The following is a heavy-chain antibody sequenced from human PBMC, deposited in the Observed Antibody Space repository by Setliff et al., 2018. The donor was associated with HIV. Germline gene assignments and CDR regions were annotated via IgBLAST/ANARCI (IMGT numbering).Heavy chain of an antibody. V-gene: IGHV1-69*05. CDR1: GDTLSIHP. CDR3: ARAPYSSSWGLDY. J-gene: IGHJ4*02. D-gene: IGHD6-13*01. Sequence: SVKVSCKASGDTLSIHPISWVRQAPGQGLEWMGGIIPIFGTANYAQKFQGRVTITTDESTSTAYMELSSLRSEDTAVYYCARAPYSSSWGLDYWGQGTLVTVSS. CDR2: IIPIFGTA.